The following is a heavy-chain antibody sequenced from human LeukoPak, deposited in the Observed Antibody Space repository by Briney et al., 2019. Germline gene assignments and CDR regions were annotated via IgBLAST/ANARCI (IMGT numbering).Heavy chain of an antibody. CDR3: AREGLDYRRWFDP. V-gene: IGHV4-31*03. CDR2: IYYSGST. D-gene: IGHD4-11*01. CDR1: GGSMSSGGYY. J-gene: IGHJ5*02. Sequence: PSETLSLTCTVSGGSMSSGGYYWSWIRQHPGRGLERIGYIYYSGSTYYNPSLKSRVTISVDTSKNQFSLKLSSVTAADTAVYYCAREGLDYRRWFDPWGQGTLVTVSS.